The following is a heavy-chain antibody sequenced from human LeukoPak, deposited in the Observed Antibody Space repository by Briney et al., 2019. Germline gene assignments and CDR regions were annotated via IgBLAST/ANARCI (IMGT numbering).Heavy chain of an antibody. CDR3: AKGPIPCSSTSCPRSAFDI. CDR2: IIPIFGTA. D-gene: IGHD2-2*01. J-gene: IGHJ3*02. CDR1: GGTFSSYA. V-gene: IGHV1-69*05. Sequence: SVKVSCKASGGTFSSYAISWVRQAPGQGLEWMGGIIPIFGTANYAQKFQGRVTITTDESTSTAYMELSSLRSEDTAMYYCAKGPIPCSSTSCPRSAFDIWGQGTMVTVSS.